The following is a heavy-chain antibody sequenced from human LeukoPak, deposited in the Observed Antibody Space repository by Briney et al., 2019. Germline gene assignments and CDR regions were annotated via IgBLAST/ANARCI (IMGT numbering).Heavy chain of an antibody. CDR1: GFTFSSYS. Sequence: KAGGSLRLSCAASGFTFSSYSMNWVRQAPGKGLEWVSSISSSSSYIYYADSVKGRFTISRDNAKNSLYLQMNSLRAEDTAVYYCARGPQGYLDYWGQGTLVTVSS. CDR3: ARGPQGYLDY. V-gene: IGHV3-21*01. J-gene: IGHJ4*02. CDR2: ISSSSSYI.